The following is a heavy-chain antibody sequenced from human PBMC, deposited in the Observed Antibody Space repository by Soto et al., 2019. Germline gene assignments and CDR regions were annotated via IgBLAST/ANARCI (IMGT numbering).Heavy chain of an antibody. J-gene: IGHJ4*02. V-gene: IGHV3-30*18. D-gene: IGHD6-19*01. CDR3: AKDHGWQMPPRLFNY. CDR1: GFTFISFG. CDR2: ISYDGNDR. Sequence: GGSLRLSCAASGFTFISFGMHWVRQDPGKGLEWVAVISYDGNDRYFADSVKGRFTISRDNSKNTLYLQMNSLRAEDTGVYHCAKDHGWQMPPRLFNYLGQGTLVTVSS.